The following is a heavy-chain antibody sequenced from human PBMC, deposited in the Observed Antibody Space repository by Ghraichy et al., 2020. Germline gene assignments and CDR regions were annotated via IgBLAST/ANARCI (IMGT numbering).Heavy chain of an antibody. CDR3: AKAGTSYDFWSGYFY. J-gene: IGHJ4*02. D-gene: IGHD3-3*01. CDR2: ISGSGGNT. Sequence: GESLNISCAASGFTFSSYAMTWVRQAPGKGLEWVSAISGSGGNTYYADSVKGRFTISRDNSENTLDLQMNSLRADDTAVYWWAKAGTSYDFWSGYFYWGQGTLVTVSS. V-gene: IGHV3-23*01. CDR1: GFTFSSYA.